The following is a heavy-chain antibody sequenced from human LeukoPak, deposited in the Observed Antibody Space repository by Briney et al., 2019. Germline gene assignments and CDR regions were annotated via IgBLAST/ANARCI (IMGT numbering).Heavy chain of an antibody. Sequence: GGSLRLSCAASGFTFSSYSMNWVRQAPGKGLEWVSYIRSSSSTIYYADSVKGRFTISRDNAKNSLYLQTNSLRAEDTAVYYCARDGSGRVPEMSAPDYWGQGTLVTVSS. CDR1: GFTFSSYS. CDR3: ARDGSGRVPEMSAPDY. J-gene: IGHJ4*02. CDR2: IRSSSSTI. V-gene: IGHV3-48*01. D-gene: IGHD3-10*01.